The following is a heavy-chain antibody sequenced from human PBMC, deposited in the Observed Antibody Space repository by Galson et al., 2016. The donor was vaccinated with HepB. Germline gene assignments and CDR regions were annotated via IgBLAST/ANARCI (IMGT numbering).Heavy chain of an antibody. CDR1: GFTFSAYW. V-gene: IGHV3-74*01. Sequence: SLRLSCAASGFTFSAYWMYWVRQAPGKGLVWVSRINSDGSNITYADSVKGRFTISGNNAKNTLYLQMNSLRAEDTAVYYCASLATVTTRYYYYGLDVWGKGTTVTVSS. CDR3: ASLATVTTRYYYYGLDV. D-gene: IGHD4-17*01. CDR2: INSDGSNI. J-gene: IGHJ6*04.